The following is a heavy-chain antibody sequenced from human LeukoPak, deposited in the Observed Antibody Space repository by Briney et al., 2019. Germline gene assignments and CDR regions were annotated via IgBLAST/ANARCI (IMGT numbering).Heavy chain of an antibody. CDR2: IYSGGST. D-gene: IGHD3-10*01. J-gene: IGHJ4*02. V-gene: IGHV3-53*01. Sequence: GGSLRLSCAASGFTVSSNYMSWVRQAPGEGLEWVSVIYSGGSTYYADSVKGRFTISRDNSKNTLYLQMNSLRAEDTAVYYCAREESARSGFDYWGQGTLVTVSS. CDR3: AREESARSGFDY. CDR1: GFTVSSNY.